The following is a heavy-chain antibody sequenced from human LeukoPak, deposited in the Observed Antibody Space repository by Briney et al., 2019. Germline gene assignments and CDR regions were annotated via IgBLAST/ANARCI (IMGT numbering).Heavy chain of an antibody. CDR1: GGSFSAYY. CDR2: INHSGST. V-gene: IGHV4-34*01. CDR3: ARGDKEYYYDSSGYLYFDY. J-gene: IGHJ4*02. Sequence: SETLSLTCAVYGGSFSAYYWSWIRQPPGKGLEWIGEINHSGSTNYNPSLKSRVTISVDTSKNQFSLKLSSVTAADTAVYYCARGDKEYYYDSSGYLYFDYWGQGTLVTVSS. D-gene: IGHD3-22*01.